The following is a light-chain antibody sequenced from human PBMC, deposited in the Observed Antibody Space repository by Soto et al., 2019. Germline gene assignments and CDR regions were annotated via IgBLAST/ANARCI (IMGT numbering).Light chain of an antibody. CDR3: QYYGSSHSNT. V-gene: IGKV3-20*01. J-gene: IGKJ5*01. Sequence: EIVLTQSPGTRSLSPLEIATVSCMGSQSISSNYLAWYQHKPGQAPRLLIYDASSKATGTPDRFSGSGSGTDFTLTISRLEPEDFAVYYCQYYGSSHSNTFGQGTRLEI. CDR2: DAS. CDR1: QSISSNY.